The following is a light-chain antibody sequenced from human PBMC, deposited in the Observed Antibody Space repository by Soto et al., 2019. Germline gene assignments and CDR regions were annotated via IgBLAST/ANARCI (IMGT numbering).Light chain of an antibody. J-gene: IGKJ2*03. Sequence: DIQMTQSPSTLSASVGDRVTITCRASQSVNGWLAWYQQKPGKAPKVLIYKASTLQTGVPSRFSGSGSGTEFPLIISSLDPDDSATYYCKQYDLYPPYSFGQGTKLEIK. CDR3: KQYDLYPPYS. CDR2: KAS. CDR1: QSVNGW. V-gene: IGKV1-5*03.